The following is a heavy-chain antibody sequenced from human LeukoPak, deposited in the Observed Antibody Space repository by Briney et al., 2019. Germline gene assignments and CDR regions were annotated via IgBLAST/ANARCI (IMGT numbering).Heavy chain of an antibody. J-gene: IGHJ4*02. Sequence: GASVKVSCKASGYTFTRYYIHWVRQAPGQGLEWMGIINPSGGSTNYAQRFQGRVTMTRDTSTSTVHMELSSLRSEDAAVYYCARGSESPSSDGWVVTATALDSWGQGTLVTVSS. CDR3: ARGSESPSSDGWVVTATALDS. D-gene: IGHD2-15*01. V-gene: IGHV1-46*01. CDR1: GYTFTRYY. CDR2: INPSGGST.